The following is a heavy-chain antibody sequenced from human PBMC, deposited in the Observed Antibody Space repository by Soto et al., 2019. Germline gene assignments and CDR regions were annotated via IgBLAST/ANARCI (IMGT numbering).Heavy chain of an antibody. CDR2: FDPEDGET. CDR3: ATARRDVAAAAANWFDP. CDR1: GNTLTELS. J-gene: IGHJ5*02. Sequence: GASVKVSGKVSGNTLTELSMRWVRQAPGKGLEWMGGFDPEDGETIYAQKFQGRVTMTEDTSTDTAYMELSSLRSEDTAVYYCATARRDVAAAAANWFDPWGQGTLVTVSS. D-gene: IGHD6-13*01. V-gene: IGHV1-24*01.